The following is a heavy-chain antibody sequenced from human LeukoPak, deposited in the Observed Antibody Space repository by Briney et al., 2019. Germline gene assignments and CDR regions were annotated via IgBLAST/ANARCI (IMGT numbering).Heavy chain of an antibody. V-gene: IGHV4-34*01. CDR3: ARGPRDILTGYYRGNPFDY. Sequence: SETLSLTCAVYGGSFSGYYWSWIRQPPGKGLEWIGEINHSGSTNYNPSLKSRVTISVDTSKNQFSLKPSSVTAADTAVYYCARGPRDILTGYYRGNPFDYWGQGTLVTVSS. CDR2: INHSGST. CDR1: GGSFSGYY. D-gene: IGHD3-9*01. J-gene: IGHJ4*02.